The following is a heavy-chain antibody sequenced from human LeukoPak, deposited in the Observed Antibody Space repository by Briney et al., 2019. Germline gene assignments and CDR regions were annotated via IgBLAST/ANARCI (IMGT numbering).Heavy chain of an antibody. CDR1: GFTFSTYS. CDR2: ISGSSNFI. V-gene: IGHV3-21*01. Sequence: GGSLRLSCAASGFTFSTYSMNCVRQAPGKGLEWVSSISGSSNFIYYADSVKGRFTISRDNAKNSLYLQMNSLRAEDTAIFYCARGSGSASLPFYYDMDVWGKGTTVTVSS. D-gene: IGHD3-10*01. J-gene: IGHJ6*03. CDR3: ARGSGSASLPFYYDMDV.